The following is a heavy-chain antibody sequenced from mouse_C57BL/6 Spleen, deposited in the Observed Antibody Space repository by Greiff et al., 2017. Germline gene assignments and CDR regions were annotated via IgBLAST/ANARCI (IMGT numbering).Heavy chain of an antibody. Sequence: QVQLQQSGAELVKPGASVKISCKASGYAFSSYWMNWVKQRPGKGLEWIGQIYPGDGDTNYNGKLKGKATLTADKSSSTAYMQLSSLTSEDSAVYFCARGGDDYDVPFAYWGQGTLVTVSA. D-gene: IGHD2-4*01. J-gene: IGHJ3*01. CDR2: IYPGDGDT. CDR3: ARGGDDYDVPFAY. CDR1: GYAFSSYW. V-gene: IGHV1-80*01.